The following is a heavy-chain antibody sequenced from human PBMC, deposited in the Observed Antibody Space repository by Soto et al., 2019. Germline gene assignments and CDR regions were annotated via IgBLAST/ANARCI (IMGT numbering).Heavy chain of an antibody. V-gene: IGHV4-30-4*01. CDR3: ASYYDSSGYYAYYFDY. D-gene: IGHD3-22*01. Sequence: QVQLQESGPGLVKASQTLSLTCTVSGGSISSGDYYLSWIRQPPEKGLEWIGYIYYSGSTYYNPSLKRRVTISVDTSKNQFSLKLSSVTAADTAVYYCASYYDSSGYYAYYFDYWGQGTLVTVSS. CDR1: GGSISSGDYY. CDR2: IYYSGST. J-gene: IGHJ4*02.